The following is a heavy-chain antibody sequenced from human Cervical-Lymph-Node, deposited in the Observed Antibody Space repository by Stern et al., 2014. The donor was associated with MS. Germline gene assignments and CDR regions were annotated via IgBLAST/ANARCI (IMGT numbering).Heavy chain of an antibody. CDR2: IYYSGST. J-gene: IGHJ5*02. CDR1: GGSISSGDYY. CDR3: ASANCSSTSCPNWFDP. Sequence: QVQLQESGPGLVKPSQTLSLTCTVSGGSISSGDYYWSWIRQPPGKGLEWIGYIYYSGSTYYNPSLKSRVTISVDTSKNQFSLKLSFVTAADTAVYYCASANCSSTSCPNWFDPWGQGTLVTVSS. V-gene: IGHV4-30-4*01. D-gene: IGHD2-2*01.